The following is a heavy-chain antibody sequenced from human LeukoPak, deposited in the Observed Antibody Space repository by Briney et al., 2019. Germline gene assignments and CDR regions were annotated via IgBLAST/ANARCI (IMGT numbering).Heavy chain of an antibody. CDR1: GGSISSYY. J-gene: IGHJ5*02. D-gene: IGHD5-18*01. V-gene: IGHV4-59*08. CDR3: ARHVGYGNNWFDP. Sequence: SETLSLTCTVSGGSISSYYWNWIRQPPGKGLEWIGYIYYSGSTNYNPSLKSRVTISVDTSKNQFSLKLRSLTAADTAVYYCARHVGYGNNWFDPWGQGTLVTVSS. CDR2: IYYSGST.